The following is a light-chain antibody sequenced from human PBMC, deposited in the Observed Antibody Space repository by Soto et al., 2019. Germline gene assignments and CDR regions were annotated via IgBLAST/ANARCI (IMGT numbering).Light chain of an antibody. CDR1: QSISTN. Sequence: EIVMTQSPATLSVSPGERATLSCRASQSISTNLAWYQHKPGQAPKVLIYYASTRATGIPATFSGSGSGTQLTLTISSLQSEDSALYYCQQYQDWPRTFGGGTKVEIK. J-gene: IGKJ4*01. V-gene: IGKV3-15*01. CDR3: QQYQDWPRT. CDR2: YAS.